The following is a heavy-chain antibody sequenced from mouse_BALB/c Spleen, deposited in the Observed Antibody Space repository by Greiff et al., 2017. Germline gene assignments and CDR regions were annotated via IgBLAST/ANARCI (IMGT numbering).Heavy chain of an antibody. V-gene: IGHV5-6-3*01. CDR2: INSNGGST. CDR3: ARELGRGAMDY. D-gene: IGHD4-1*01. Sequence: EGKLVESGGGLVQPGGSLKLSCAASGFTFSSYGMSWVRQTPDKRLELVATINSNGGSTYYPDSVKGRFTISRDNAKNTLYLQMSSLKSEDTAMYYCARELGRGAMDYWGQGTSVTVSS. J-gene: IGHJ4*01. CDR1: GFTFSSYG.